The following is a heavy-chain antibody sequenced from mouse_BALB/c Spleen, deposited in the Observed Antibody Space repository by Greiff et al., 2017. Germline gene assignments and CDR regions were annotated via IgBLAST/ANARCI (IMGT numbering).Heavy chain of an antibody. J-gene: IGHJ3*01. D-gene: IGHD2-4*01. Sequence: VQGVESGPGLVAPSQSLSITCTVSGFSLTSYGVHWVRQPPGKGLEWLGVIWAGGSTNYNSALMSRLSISKDNSKSQVFLKMNSLQTDDTAMYYCARAGTGYYDYDEGFAYWGQGTLVTVSA. CDR1: GFSLTSYG. V-gene: IGHV2-9*02. CDR2: IWAGGST. CDR3: ARAGTGYYDYDEGFAY.